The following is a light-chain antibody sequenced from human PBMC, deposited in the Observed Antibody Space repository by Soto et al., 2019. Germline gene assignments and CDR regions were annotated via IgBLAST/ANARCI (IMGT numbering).Light chain of an antibody. V-gene: IGKV1-5*01. CDR3: QQYNTYPWT. CDR1: QTVSQW. Sequence: IQMTQSPSTLSASVGDRVTVTCRASQTVSQWRAWDQQKGGKAPQLVIYDASRLQRGVPSRVSGGGSATEVTLTISSLQTDDFATYYCQQYNTYPWTFGQGTKVDI. CDR2: DAS. J-gene: IGKJ1*01.